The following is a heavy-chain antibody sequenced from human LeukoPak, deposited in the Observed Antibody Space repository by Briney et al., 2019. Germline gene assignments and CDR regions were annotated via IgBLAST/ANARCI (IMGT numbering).Heavy chain of an antibody. CDR3: ATEGHTIFGVVIPDY. V-gene: IGHV3-30*04. Sequence: GGPLRLSCAASGFTFSNYAMRWVRQAPGKGLEWVAVISYDGSNKYYADSVKGRFTISRDNSKNTLYLQMNSLRAEDTAVYYCATEGHTIFGVVIPDYWGQGTLVTVSS. CDR1: GFTFSNYA. CDR2: ISYDGSNK. D-gene: IGHD3-3*01. J-gene: IGHJ4*02.